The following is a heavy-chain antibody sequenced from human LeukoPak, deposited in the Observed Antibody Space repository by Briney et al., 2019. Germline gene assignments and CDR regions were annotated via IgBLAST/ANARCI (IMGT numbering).Heavy chain of an antibody. CDR2: INHSGST. CDR1: GGSFSGYY. V-gene: IGHV4-34*01. D-gene: IGHD6-6*01. CDR3: ARGNRSQEYSSPPSVPRYYYYGMDV. Sequence: SETLSLTCAVYGGSFSGYYWSWIRQPPRKGLEWIGEINHSGSTNYNPSLRSRVTISVDTSKNQFSLKLSSVTAADTAVYYCARGNRSQEYSSPPSVPRYYYYGMDVWGQGTTVTVSS. J-gene: IGHJ6*02.